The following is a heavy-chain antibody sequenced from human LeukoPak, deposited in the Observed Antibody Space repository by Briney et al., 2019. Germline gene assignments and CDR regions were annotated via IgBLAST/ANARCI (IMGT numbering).Heavy chain of an antibody. V-gene: IGHV1-2*06. CDR2: INPNSGDT. D-gene: IGHD4-23*01. CDR1: GYTFTGYY. CDR3: ASFAGYGGNSLDF. Sequence: VKVSCKASGYTFTGYYMHWVRQAPGQGLEWMGRINPNSGDTNYAQKFQGRVTMTGDTSISTAYMELSSLRSDDTAVYYCASFAGYGGNSLDFWGQGTLVTVSS. J-gene: IGHJ4*02.